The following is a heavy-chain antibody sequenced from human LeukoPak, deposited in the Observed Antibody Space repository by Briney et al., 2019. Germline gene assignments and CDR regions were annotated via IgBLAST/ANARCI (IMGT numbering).Heavy chain of an antibody. Sequence: SETLSLTCTVSGGSISSYYWSWIRQPPGKGLEWIGYIYYSGSTNYNPSLKSRVTISADTSKNQFSLKLSSVTAADTAVYYCARVYLATYYDFWSGYRPYFDYWGQGTLVTVSS. CDR1: GGSISSYY. CDR2: IYYSGST. V-gene: IGHV4-59*01. CDR3: ARVYLATYYDFWSGYRPYFDY. J-gene: IGHJ4*02. D-gene: IGHD3-3*01.